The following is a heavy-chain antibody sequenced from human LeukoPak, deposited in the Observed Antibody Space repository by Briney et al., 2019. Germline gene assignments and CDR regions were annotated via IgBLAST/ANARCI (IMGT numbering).Heavy chain of an antibody. Sequence: GGSLRLSCVASGFTFSSSTMNWVRQAPGKGLEWVSSISSSSIYIYSADSVKGRFTISRDNAKNSLSLQMNSLRAEDTAVYYCARSPPYYSSTSCYAGDYWGQGTLVTVSS. J-gene: IGHJ4*02. V-gene: IGHV3-21*01. CDR2: ISSSSIYI. CDR3: ARSPPYYSSTSCYAGDY. D-gene: IGHD2-2*01. CDR1: GFTFSSST.